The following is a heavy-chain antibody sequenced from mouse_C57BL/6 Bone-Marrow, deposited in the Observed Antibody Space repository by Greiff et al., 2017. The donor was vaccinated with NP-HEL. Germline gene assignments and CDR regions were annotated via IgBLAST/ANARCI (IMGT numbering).Heavy chain of an antibody. D-gene: IGHD2-2*01. Sequence: EVKLQESGPELVKPGASVKIPCKASGYTFTDYNMDWVKQSHGKSLEWIGDINPNNGGTIYNQKFKGKATLTVDKSSSTAYMELRSLTSEDTAVYYCARADGYDGYWYFDVWGTGPTVTVAS. CDR1: GYTFTDYN. CDR3: ARADGYDGYWYFDV. CDR2: INPNNGGT. J-gene: IGHJ1*03. V-gene: IGHV1-18*01.